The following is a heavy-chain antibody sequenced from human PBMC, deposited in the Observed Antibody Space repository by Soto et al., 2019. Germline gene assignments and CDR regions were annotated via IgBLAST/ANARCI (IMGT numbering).Heavy chain of an antibody. V-gene: IGHV4-39*01. CDR3: ARLSRRASVPGDY. CDR1: GYSLSSSRYY. CDR2: IHYSGTA. Sequence: SETLCLTWTVSGYSLSSSRYYWVWFRQAPGKGLEWIGNIHYSGTAYYTPSPKSRVAISVDTSKNQFSLKLSSETAADTAVFYCARLSRRASVPGDYWSQGTLDIVSA. D-gene: IGHD6-19*01. J-gene: IGHJ4*02.